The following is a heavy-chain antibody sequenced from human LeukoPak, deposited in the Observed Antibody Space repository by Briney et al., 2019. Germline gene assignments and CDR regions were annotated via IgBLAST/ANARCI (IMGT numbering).Heavy chain of an antibody. J-gene: IGHJ4*02. D-gene: IGHD4-17*01. CDR3: AREDITTVTYPVDY. V-gene: IGHV3-74*01. CDR2: INSDGSST. CDR1: GFTFSSYW. Sequence: GGSLRLSCAASGFTFSSYWMHWVRQAPGKGLVWVSRINSDGSSTSYADSAKGRFTIPRDNAKNTLYLQMNSLRAEDTAVYYCAREDITTVTYPVDYWGQGTLVAVSS.